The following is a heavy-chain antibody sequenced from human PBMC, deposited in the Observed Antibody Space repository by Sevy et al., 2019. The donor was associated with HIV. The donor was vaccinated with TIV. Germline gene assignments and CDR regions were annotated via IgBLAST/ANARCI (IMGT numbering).Heavy chain of an antibody. Sequence: GGSLRLSCAASGFTFSSYAMNWVRQAPGRGLEWVSAISGSGGSTYYADSVKGRFTISRDNAKNSLYLQMNSLRAEDTAVYYCARDTPPYYDFWSGYYNYWGQGTLVTVSS. V-gene: IGHV3-23*01. CDR3: ARDTPPYYDFWSGYYNY. D-gene: IGHD3-3*01. CDR1: GFTFSSYA. J-gene: IGHJ4*02. CDR2: ISGSGGST.